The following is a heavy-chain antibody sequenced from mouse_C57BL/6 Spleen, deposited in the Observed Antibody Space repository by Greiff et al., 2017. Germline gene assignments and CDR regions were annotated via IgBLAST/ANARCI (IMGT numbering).Heavy chain of an antibody. V-gene: IGHV1-69*01. CDR3: ASRGYYGNYVPFAY. Sequence: QVQLQQSGAELVMPGASVKLSCKASGYTFTSYWMHWVKQRPGQGLEWIGEIDPSDSYTNYNQKFKGKSTLTVDKSSSTAYMQLSSLTSEDSAVYYCASRGYYGNYVPFAYWGQGTLVTVSA. CDR1: GYTFTSYW. D-gene: IGHD2-1*01. J-gene: IGHJ3*01. CDR2: IDPSDSYT.